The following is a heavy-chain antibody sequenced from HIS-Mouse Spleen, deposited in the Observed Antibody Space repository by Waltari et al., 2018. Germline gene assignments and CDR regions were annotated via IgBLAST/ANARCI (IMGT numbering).Heavy chain of an antibody. CDR2: IYSGGST. D-gene: IGHD6-6*01. CDR1: GFTVSSNY. V-gene: IGHV3-53*01. J-gene: IGHJ3*02. CDR3: ARAAYSSSSDDAFDI. Sequence: EVQLVESGGGLIQPGGSLRLSCAASGFTVSSNYMSWVRQAPRKGLEWVSVIYSGGSTYYEDYVKGRFTISRDNSKNTLYLQMNSLRAEDTAVYYCARAAYSSSSDDAFDIWGQGTMVTVSS.